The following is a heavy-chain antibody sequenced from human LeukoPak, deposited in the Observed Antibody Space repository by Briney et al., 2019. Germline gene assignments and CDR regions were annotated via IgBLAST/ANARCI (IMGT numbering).Heavy chain of an antibody. CDR2: INPNSGGT. D-gene: IGHD6-6*01. V-gene: IGHV1-2*02. J-gene: IGHJ4*02. Sequence: ASVKVSCKASGYTFTGYYMHWVRQAPGQGLEWMGWINPNSGGTNYAQKFQGRVTMTRDTSTSTVYMELSSLRSEDTAVYYCARDDYSSSATDYWGQETLVTVSS. CDR3: ARDDYSSSATDY. CDR1: GYTFTGYY.